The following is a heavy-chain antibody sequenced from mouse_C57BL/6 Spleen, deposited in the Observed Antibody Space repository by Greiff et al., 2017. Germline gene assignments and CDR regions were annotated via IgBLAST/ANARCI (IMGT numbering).Heavy chain of an antibody. J-gene: IGHJ1*03. V-gene: IGHV5-15*04. CDR2: ISNLAYSI. CDR3: ARRASYGDWYFDV. D-gene: IGHD1-1*02. Sequence: DVKLVESGGGLVQPGGSLKLSCAASGFTFSDYGMAWVRQAPRKGPEWVAFISNLAYSIYYADTVTGRFTISRENAKNTLYLEMSSLRSEDTAMYYCARRASYGDWYFDVWGTGTTVTVSS. CDR1: GFTFSDYG.